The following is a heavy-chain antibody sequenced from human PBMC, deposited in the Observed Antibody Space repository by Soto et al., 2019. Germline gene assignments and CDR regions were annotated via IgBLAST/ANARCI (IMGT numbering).Heavy chain of an antibody. J-gene: IGHJ5*02. V-gene: IGHV4-30-2*01. D-gene: IGHD2-8*01. CDR2: ISPSGSP. Sequence: TLSLTCSVSGGSVNSGGYSWSWIRQPPGKGLEWIGFISPSGSPAYNPSLKSRVTISVDRSNNQISLELSSVTAADTAVYYCARGVLAWGPGTLVTVSS. CDR1: GGSVNSGGYS. CDR3: ARGVLA.